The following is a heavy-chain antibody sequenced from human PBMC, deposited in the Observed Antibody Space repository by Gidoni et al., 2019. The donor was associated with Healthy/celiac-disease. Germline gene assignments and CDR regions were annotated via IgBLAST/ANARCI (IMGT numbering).Heavy chain of an antibody. V-gene: IGHV3-30*18. CDR3: AKDRLHYGSGTYSHDY. Sequence: QVQLVESGGGVVQPGRSLRLSCAASGFTFSSYGMHWVRPAPGKGLEWVAVISYDGSNKYYADSVKGRFTISRDNSKNTLYLQMNSLRAEDTAVYYCAKDRLHYGSGTYSHDYWGQGTLVTVSS. D-gene: IGHD3-10*01. CDR2: ISYDGSNK. J-gene: IGHJ4*02. CDR1: GFTFSSYG.